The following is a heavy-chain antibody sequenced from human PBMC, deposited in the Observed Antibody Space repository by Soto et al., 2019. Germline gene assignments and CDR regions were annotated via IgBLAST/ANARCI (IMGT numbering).Heavy chain of an antibody. V-gene: IGHV4-30-2*01. J-gene: IGHJ5*02. CDR3: ARDQLEGNWFDP. D-gene: IGHD1-1*01. Sequence: QLQLQESGSGLVRPSQTLSLTCAVSGGSISSGGYSWNWIRQPPGKGLEWIGYIYHSGSTLYNPSLKSRGTISVDKSKNHVSLKLSSVTAADTAVYYCARDQLEGNWFDPWGQGTLVTVSS. CDR2: IYHSGST. CDR1: GGSISSGGYS.